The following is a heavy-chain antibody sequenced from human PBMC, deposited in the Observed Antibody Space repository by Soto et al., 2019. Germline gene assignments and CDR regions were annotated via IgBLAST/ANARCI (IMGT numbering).Heavy chain of an antibody. CDR2: VSAYNGNT. V-gene: IGHV1-18*01. D-gene: IGHD3-10*01. CDR1: GYTFTSYG. Sequence: ASVKVSCKASGYTFTSYGISWVRQAPGQGLEWMGWVSAYNGNTNYAQKLQGRVTMTTDTSTSTAYMELRSLRTDDTAVYYFARVRSITMVRGVIGGSDPWGQGTLVTVSS. CDR3: ARVRSITMVRGVIGGSDP. J-gene: IGHJ5*02.